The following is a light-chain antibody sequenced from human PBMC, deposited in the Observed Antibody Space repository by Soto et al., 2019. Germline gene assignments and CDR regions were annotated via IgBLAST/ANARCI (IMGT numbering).Light chain of an antibody. J-gene: IGLJ3*02. Sequence: QAVVTQEPSLTVSPGGTVTLTCGSSTGAVTSSHYPYWFQQKPGQAPRALIYDTSNKHSWTPARFSGSLLGGKPALILSGAQPEDEADYYSSLSYSDVRVFGGGTKLTVL. CDR1: TGAVTSSHY. CDR2: DTS. V-gene: IGLV7-46*01. CDR3: SLSYSDVRV.